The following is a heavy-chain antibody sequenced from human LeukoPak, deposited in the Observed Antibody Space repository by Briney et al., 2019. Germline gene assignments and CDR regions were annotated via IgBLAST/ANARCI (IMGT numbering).Heavy chain of an antibody. CDR1: TFTFSNYE. D-gene: IGHD5-12*01. CDR2: ISRSGSTI. J-gene: IGHJ4*02. CDR3: ASGYDLPY. Sequence: GGSLRFSCAASTFTFSNYEMNWVRQAPGKGLEWISYISRSGSTIYYADSVKGRFTISRDNAKNSLYLQMNSLRAEDTAVYYCASGYDLPYWGQGTLVTVSS. V-gene: IGHV3-48*03.